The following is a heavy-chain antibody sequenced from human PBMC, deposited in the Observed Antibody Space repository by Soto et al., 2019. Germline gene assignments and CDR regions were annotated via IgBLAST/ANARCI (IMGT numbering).Heavy chain of an antibody. V-gene: IGHV1-69*04. CDR3: ARDAPIGYCSGGSCYSPNNWFDP. CDR2: IIPILGIA. Sequence: SVKVSCKASGGTFSSYTISWVRQAPGQGLEWMGRIIPILGIANYAQKFQGRVTITADKSTSTAYMELSSLRSEDTAVYYCARDAPIGYCSGGSCYSPNNWFDPWGQGTLVTVSS. J-gene: IGHJ5*02. D-gene: IGHD2-15*01. CDR1: GGTFSSYT.